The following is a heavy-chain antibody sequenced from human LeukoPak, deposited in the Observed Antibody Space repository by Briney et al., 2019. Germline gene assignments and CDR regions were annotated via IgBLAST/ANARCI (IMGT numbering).Heavy chain of an antibody. J-gene: IGHJ4*02. V-gene: IGHV3-23*01. D-gene: IGHD3-9*01. CDR2: ISGSGGDT. CDR3: AKDLLRYFDWLPDY. Sequence: GGSLRLSCAASGFTFSSYAMSWVRQAPGKGLEWVSGISGSGGDTYYTGSVKGRFTISRDNSKNTVSLQMNSLRAEDTAVYYCAKDLLRYFDWLPDYWGQGTLVTVSS. CDR1: GFTFSSYA.